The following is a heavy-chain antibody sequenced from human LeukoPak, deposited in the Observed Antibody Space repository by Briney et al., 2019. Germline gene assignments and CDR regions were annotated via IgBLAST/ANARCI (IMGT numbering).Heavy chain of an antibody. CDR2: INHSGGT. CDR1: GGSFSGYY. J-gene: IGHJ5*02. V-gene: IGHV4-34*01. D-gene: IGHD4-11*01. Sequence: SETLSLTCAVYGGSFSGYYWSWIRQPPGKGLEWIGEINHSGGTNYNPSLKSRVTISVDRSKNQFSLKLSSVTAADTAVYYCARDDYNNWFDPWGQGTLVTVSS. CDR3: ARDDYNNWFDP.